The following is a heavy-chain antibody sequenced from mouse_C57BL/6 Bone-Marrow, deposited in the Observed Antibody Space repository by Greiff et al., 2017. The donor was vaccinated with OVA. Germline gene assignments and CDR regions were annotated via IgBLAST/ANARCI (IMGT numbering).Heavy chain of an antibody. D-gene: IGHD2-3*01. V-gene: IGHV14-4*01. J-gene: IGHJ2*01. CDR1: GINIKDDY. CDR2: IDPENGDT. Sequence: EVKVVESGAELVRPGASVKLSCTASGINIKDDYMHWVKQRPEQGLEWIGWIDPENGDTEYASKFQGKATITVDTSSNTAYLQLRSLTSEDTAVYYCDGYYYWGQGTTLTVSS. CDR3: DGYYY.